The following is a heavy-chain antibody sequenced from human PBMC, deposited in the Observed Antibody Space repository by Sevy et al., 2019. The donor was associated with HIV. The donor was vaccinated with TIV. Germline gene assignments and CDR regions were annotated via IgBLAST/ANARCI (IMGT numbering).Heavy chain of an antibody. Sequence: GGSLRLSCAASGFTFSSYSMNWVRQAPGKGLEWVSSISSSSSYIYYADSVKGRFTISRDNAKNSLYLQMNSLRAEETAVYYCARGDYCSGGSCYKKVIAGPPTEFDYWGQGTLVTVSS. V-gene: IGHV3-21*01. CDR1: GFTFSSYS. CDR3: ARGDYCSGGSCYKKVIAGPPTEFDY. CDR2: ISSSSSYI. D-gene: IGHD2-15*01. J-gene: IGHJ4*02.